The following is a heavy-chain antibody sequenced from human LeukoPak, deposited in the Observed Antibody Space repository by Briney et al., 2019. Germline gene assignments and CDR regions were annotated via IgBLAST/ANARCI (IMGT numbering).Heavy chain of an antibody. CDR3: ARAHFYYYYYYMDV. V-gene: IGHV3-48*04. Sequence: PGGSLRLSCAASGFTFSSYSMNWVRQAPGKGLEWVSYISSSGSTIYYADSVKGRFTISRDNAKNSLYLQMNSLRAEDTAVYYCARAHFYYYYYYMDVWGEGTTVTISS. CDR2: ISSSGSTI. J-gene: IGHJ6*03. CDR1: GFTFSSYS.